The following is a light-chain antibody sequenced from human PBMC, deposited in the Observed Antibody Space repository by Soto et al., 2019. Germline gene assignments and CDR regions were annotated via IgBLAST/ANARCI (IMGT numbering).Light chain of an antibody. CDR2: DAS. V-gene: IGKV3D-15*01. CDR1: QSVSYN. J-gene: IGKJ4*01. Sequence: ETVMTQSPATLSVSPGDRATLSCSASQSVSYNLAWYQQKPGQAPRLLIYDASTRATGIPARFSDSASGTEFTLTISSLLSEDFAVYYCQQYNNWPLTFGGGTKVEMK. CDR3: QQYNNWPLT.